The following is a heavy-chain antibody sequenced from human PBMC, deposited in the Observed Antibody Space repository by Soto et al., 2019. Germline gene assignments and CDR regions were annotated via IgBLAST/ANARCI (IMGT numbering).Heavy chain of an antibody. V-gene: IGHV1-18*01. D-gene: IGHD3-10*01. J-gene: IGHJ6*02. Sequence: QVQLVQSGAEVKKPGASVKVSCKASGYTFTSYGISWVRQAPGQGLEWMGWISPYNGNTNYAQKLHGRVTMTTDTSTSTAYMDLRSLRSDDTAVYYCARGIGGWFGVAYSYGMDVWGQGTTVTVSS. CDR2: ISPYNGNT. CDR3: ARGIGGWFGVAYSYGMDV. CDR1: GYTFTSYG.